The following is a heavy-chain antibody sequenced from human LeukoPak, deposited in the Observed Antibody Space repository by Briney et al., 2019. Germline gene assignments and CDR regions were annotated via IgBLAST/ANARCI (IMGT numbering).Heavy chain of an antibody. CDR2: IYYSGST. J-gene: IGHJ4*02. D-gene: IGHD2-2*01. CDR1: GGSISSYY. Sequence: SETLSLTCTVSGGSISSYYWSWIRQPPGKGLEWIGYIYYSGSTNYNPSLKSRVTISVDTSKNQFSLKLSSVTAADTAVYYCASRRYCSSTSCYFAPAFDYWGQGTLVTVSS. V-gene: IGHV4-59*08. CDR3: ASRRYCSSTSCYFAPAFDY.